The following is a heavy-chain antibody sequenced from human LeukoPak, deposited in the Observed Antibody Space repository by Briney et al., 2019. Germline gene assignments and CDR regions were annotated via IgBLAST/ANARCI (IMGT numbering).Heavy chain of an antibody. CDR3: ARDLVVPAAIPIDY. J-gene: IGHJ4*02. Sequence: GGSLRLSCAASGFTFSSYAMSWVRQAPGKRLEWVSAISGSGGSTYYADSVKGRFTISRDNSKNTLYLQMNSLRAEDTAVYYCARDLVVPAAIPIDYWGQGTLVTVSS. V-gene: IGHV3-23*01. CDR2: ISGSGGST. CDR1: GFTFSSYA. D-gene: IGHD2-2*02.